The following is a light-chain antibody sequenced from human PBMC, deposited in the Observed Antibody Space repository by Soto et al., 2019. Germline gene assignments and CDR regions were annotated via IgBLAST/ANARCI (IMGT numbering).Light chain of an antibody. Sequence: EIVLTQSPATLSLSPGERATLSCRASQSVSSYLAWYQQKPGQAPRLLIYDASNRATGIPARFSGSGSGTDFTLPISSLQHEDFAVYYCQQRSNWPPEVTFGQGTKLEIK. CDR2: DAS. V-gene: IGKV3-11*01. CDR1: QSVSSY. J-gene: IGKJ2*01. CDR3: QQRSNWPPEVT.